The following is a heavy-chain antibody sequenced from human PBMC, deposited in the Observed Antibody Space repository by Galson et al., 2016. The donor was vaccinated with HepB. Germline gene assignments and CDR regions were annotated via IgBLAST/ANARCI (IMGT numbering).Heavy chain of an antibody. J-gene: IGHJ6*03. CDR1: GYTFTNYW. V-gene: IGHV5-10-1*01. CDR2: IDPDDSYT. Sequence: QSGAEVKKPGESLRISCKGSGYTFTNYWISWVRQMPGKGLEWMGRIDPDDSYTRYNPSFQGHVTISADKSIDTAYLQWSSLKASDTATYYCATNKRPGADFDYYMDVWGKGTTVTVSS. D-gene: IGHD1-1*01. CDR3: ATNKRPGADFDYYMDV.